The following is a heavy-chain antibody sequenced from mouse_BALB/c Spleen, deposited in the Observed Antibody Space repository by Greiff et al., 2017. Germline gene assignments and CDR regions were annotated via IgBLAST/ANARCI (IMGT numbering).Heavy chain of an antibody. Sequence: VQLKESGPGLVKPSQSLSLTCSVTGYSITSGYYWNWIRQFPGNKLEWMGYISYDGSNNYNPSLKNRISITRDTSKNQFFLKLNSVTTEDTATYYCAPIYYDYDWFAYWGQGTLVTVSA. V-gene: IGHV3-6*02. CDR1: GYSITSGYY. J-gene: IGHJ3*01. D-gene: IGHD2-4*01. CDR3: APIYYDYDWFAY. CDR2: ISYDGSN.